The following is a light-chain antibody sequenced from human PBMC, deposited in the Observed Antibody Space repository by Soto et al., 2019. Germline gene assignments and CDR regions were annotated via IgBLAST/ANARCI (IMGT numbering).Light chain of an antibody. Sequence: QSVLTQPPSVSAAPGQKVTLTCSGSTSNIGKNYVSWYQHVPGTTPKLLIYDGNQRPSGIPDRFSGSKSGTSATLAISGLQTGDDADYYCGTWDSSLSDNVFGTGTKVTVL. J-gene: IGLJ1*01. V-gene: IGLV1-51*01. CDR1: TSNIGKNY. CDR2: DGN. CDR3: GTWDSSLSDNV.